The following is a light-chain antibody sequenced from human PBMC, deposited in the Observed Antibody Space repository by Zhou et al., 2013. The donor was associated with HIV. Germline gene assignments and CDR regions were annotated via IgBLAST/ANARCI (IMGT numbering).Light chain of an antibody. J-gene: IGKJ1*01. CDR1: QGIGTY. V-gene: IGKV1-8*01. CDR2: SAS. Sequence: QMTQSPSSLSASVGDRVSITCRASQGIGTYLAWYQQPPGKAPKLLIYSASSLQSGIPSRFSGSGSETDFTLTINCLQSEDFATYYCQHYYSYPWTFGQGTKVET. CDR3: QHYYSYPWT.